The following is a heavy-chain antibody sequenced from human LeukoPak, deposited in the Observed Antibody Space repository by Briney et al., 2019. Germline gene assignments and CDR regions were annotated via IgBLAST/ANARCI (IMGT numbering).Heavy chain of an antibody. J-gene: IGHJ4*02. Sequence: SETLSLTCTVSGGSISSYYWSWIRQPPGKGLEWIGYIYYSGSTNYNPSLKSRVTISVDTSKNQFSLKLSSVTAADTAVYYCARALGARFDYWGQGTLVTVSS. V-gene: IGHV4-59*01. CDR3: ARALGARFDY. CDR2: IYYSGST. D-gene: IGHD1-26*01. CDR1: GGSISSYY.